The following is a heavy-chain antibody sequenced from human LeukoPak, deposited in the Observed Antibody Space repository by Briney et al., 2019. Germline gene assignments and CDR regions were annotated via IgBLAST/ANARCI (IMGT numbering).Heavy chain of an antibody. J-gene: IGHJ4*02. D-gene: IGHD2-15*01. V-gene: IGHV3-7*03. CDR3: TRTVNAASDF. Sequence: GGSLRLSCVASGFRFGDYWMRWVRQAPGKGLEWVASINQNEVVKYYVDSVKGRFTISRDNAKTSLFLQMNSLRIDDSAMYYCTRTVNAASDFWGQGTLVTVSS. CDR1: GFRFGDYW. CDR2: INQNEVVK.